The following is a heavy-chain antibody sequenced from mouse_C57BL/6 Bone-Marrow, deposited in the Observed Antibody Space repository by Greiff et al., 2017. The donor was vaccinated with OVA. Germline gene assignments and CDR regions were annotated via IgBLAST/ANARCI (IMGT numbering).Heavy chain of an antibody. CDR1: GYSFTGYY. CDR2: INPSTGGT. CDR3: ARDDFDYCDY. Sequence: VQLQQSGPELVKPGASVKISCKASGYSFTGYYMNWVKQSPEKSLEWIGEINPSTGGTTYNQKFKAKATLTVDKSSSTAYMQLKSLTSEDSAVYYCARDDFDYCDYWGQGTTLTVSS. V-gene: IGHV1-42*01. J-gene: IGHJ2*01.